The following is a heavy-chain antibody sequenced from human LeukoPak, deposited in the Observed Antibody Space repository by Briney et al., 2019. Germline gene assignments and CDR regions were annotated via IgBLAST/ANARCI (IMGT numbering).Heavy chain of an antibody. CDR3: ARGGNYDFWSGYQYYFDY. J-gene: IGHJ4*02. V-gene: IGHV3-74*01. Sequence: GGSLRLSCAASGFTFSSYWMHWVRQAPGKGLVWVSRINSDGSSTSYADSVKGRFTISRDNSKDTLYLQMNSLRTEDTAVYYCARGGNYDFWSGYQYYFDYWGQGTLVTVSS. CDR2: INSDGSST. CDR1: GFTFSSYW. D-gene: IGHD3-3*01.